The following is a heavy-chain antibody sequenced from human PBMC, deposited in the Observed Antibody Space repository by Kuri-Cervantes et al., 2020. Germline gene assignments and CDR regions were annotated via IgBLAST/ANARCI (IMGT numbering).Heavy chain of an antibody. D-gene: IGHD3-10*01. V-gene: IGHV3-21*03. Sequence: GGSLRLSCAASGFTFSYYTMNWVRQAPGKGLEWVSSISSSSSYIYYADSVKGRFTISRDNAKNSLYLQMNSLRAEDTAVYYCARLLWFGESAPTKDYWGQGTLVTVSS. CDR2: ISSSSSYI. CDR1: GFTFSYYT. CDR3: ARLLWFGESAPTKDY. J-gene: IGHJ4*02.